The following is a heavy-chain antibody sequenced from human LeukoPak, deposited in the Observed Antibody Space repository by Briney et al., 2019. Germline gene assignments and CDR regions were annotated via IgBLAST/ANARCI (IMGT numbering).Heavy chain of an antibody. J-gene: IGHJ4*02. CDR3: ARDPYSHDSSGFSYFLQY. CDR2: LYSGGTT. Sequence: GGSLRLSCAASGFTVSSNYMSWVRQAPGKGLEWVSVLYSGGTTYYADSVKGRFTISRDNSQNMLFLQMNDLRPQDAATYFCARDPYSHDSSGFSYFLQYWGQGTVVTVSS. D-gene: IGHD6-19*01. V-gene: IGHV3-53*05. CDR1: GFTVSSNY.